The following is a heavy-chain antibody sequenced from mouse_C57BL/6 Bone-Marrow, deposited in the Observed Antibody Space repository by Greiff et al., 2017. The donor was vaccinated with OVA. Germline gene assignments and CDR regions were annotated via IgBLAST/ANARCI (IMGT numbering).Heavy chain of an antibody. V-gene: IGHV1-52*01. D-gene: IGHD2-2*01. CDR2: IDPSDSET. CDR1: GYTFTSYW. CDR3: ARSHLLWLRRGWFDY. J-gene: IGHJ2*01. Sequence: QVQLQQPGAELVRPGSSVKLSCKASGYTFTSYWMHWVKQRPIQGLEWIGNIDPSDSETHYNQKFKDKATLTVDKSSSTAYMQLSSLTSEDSAVYYCARSHLLWLRRGWFDYWGQGTTLTVSS.